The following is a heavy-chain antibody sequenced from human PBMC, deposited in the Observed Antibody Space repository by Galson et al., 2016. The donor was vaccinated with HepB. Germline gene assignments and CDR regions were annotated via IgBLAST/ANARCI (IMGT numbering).Heavy chain of an antibody. Sequence: SETLSLTCTVSGGSISAYHWSWIRQPPGKGLEWLGYISYGGSTTYNPSLKSRVTISVDTSKNQLSLKLNSVTAADTAVYFCATGGGIYWYFDLWGRGTLVTVAS. CDR3: ATGGGIYWYFDL. CDR1: GGSISAYH. CDR2: ISYGGST. D-gene: IGHD3-16*01. V-gene: IGHV4-59*03. J-gene: IGHJ2*01.